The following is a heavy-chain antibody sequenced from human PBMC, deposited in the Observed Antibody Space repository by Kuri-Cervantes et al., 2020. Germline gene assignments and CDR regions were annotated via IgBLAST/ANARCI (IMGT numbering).Heavy chain of an antibody. D-gene: IGHD6-19*01. CDR3: TRGAVSADS. V-gene: IGHV3-11*04. J-gene: IGHJ5*02. CDR2: ISGRDSTI. Sequence: GESLKISCAASGFTFSDYYMSWIRQAPGKGLEWVSYISGRDSTIHYADSVKGRFTVSRDNAKNTLYLEMNSLRVEDTAVYYCTRGAVSADSWGQGTLVTVSS. CDR1: GFTFSDYY.